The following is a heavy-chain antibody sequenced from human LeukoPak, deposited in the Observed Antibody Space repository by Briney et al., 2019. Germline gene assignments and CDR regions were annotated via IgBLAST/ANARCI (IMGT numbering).Heavy chain of an antibody. V-gene: IGHV4-31*03. J-gene: IGHJ4*02. Sequence: SETLSLTCTVSGGSISSGGYYWSWIRQHPGKGLEWIGYIYYSGSTYYNPSLKSRVTISVDTSKSQFSLKLSSVTAADTAVYYCARARAVTNKISLYFDYWGQGTLVTVSS. CDR1: GGSISSGGYY. D-gene: IGHD4-4*01. CDR2: IYYSGST. CDR3: ARARAVTNKISLYFDY.